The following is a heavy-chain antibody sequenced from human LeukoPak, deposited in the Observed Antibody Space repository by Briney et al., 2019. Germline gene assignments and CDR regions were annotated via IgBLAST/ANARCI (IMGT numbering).Heavy chain of an antibody. Sequence: ETLSLTCAVYGGSFSGYYWSWIRQPPGKGLEWVSGINWNGGSTGYADSVKGRFTISRDNAKNSLYLQMNSLRAEDTALYYCARVRDNVPAAFDYWGQGTLVTVSS. CDR3: ARVRDNVPAAFDY. D-gene: IGHD2-2*01. CDR1: GGSFSGYY. CDR2: INWNGGST. V-gene: IGHV3-20*04. J-gene: IGHJ4*02.